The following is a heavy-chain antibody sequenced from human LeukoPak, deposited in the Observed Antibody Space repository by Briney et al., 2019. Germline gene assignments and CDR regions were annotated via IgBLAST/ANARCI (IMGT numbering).Heavy chain of an antibody. CDR2: RGST. V-gene: IGHV4-39*01. CDR3: ARRGYPYYYYYYMDV. CDR1: GGSFSSSLYY. D-gene: IGHD1-1*01. Sequence: PSETLSLSCTVSGGSFSSSLYYWDWIRQPPGKGLEFGYRGSTYNNPSLTSRVTISVDTSKNQFSLKLSSVTAADTAVYYCARRGYPYYYYYYMDVWGKGTTVTISS. J-gene: IGHJ6*03.